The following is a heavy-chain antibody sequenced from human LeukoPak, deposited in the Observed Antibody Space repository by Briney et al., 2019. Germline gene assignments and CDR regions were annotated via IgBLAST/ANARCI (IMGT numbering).Heavy chain of an antibody. D-gene: IGHD2-15*01. Sequence: ASVKVSCKASGYTFTNYYMHWVRQAPGQGLEWMGIINPSGGTTSYAQKFQGRVTMTRDTSTSTVYMELTSLRSEDTAVYYCARGPTSCSGGSCPIDNWGQGTLVTVSS. CDR2: INPSGGTT. V-gene: IGHV1-46*01. J-gene: IGHJ4*02. CDR3: ARGPTSCSGGSCPIDN. CDR1: GYTFTNYY.